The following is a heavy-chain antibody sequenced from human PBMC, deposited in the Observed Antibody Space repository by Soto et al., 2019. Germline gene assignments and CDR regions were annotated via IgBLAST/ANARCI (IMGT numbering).Heavy chain of an antibody. J-gene: IGHJ6*02. CDR1: GGSFSGYY. CDR2: INHSGST. V-gene: IGHV4-34*01. CDR3: ASRGYDFWSGYHYYYYGMDV. D-gene: IGHD3-3*01. Sequence: SETLSLTCAVYGGSFSGYYWSWIRQPPGKGLEWIGEINHSGSTNYNPSLKSRVTISVDTSKNQFSLKRSSVTAADTAVYYCASRGYDFWSGYHYYYYGMDVWGQGTKVTVS.